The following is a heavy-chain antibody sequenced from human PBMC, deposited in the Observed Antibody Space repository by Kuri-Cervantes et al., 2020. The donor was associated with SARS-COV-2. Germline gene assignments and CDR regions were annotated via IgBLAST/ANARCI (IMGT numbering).Heavy chain of an antibody. CDR3: ARVQDSYSNGQFDY. J-gene: IGHJ4*02. Sequence: GESLKISCAASAFTFSSYAMRWVRQAPGKGLEWVAIISYDGSNKYYADSVKGRFTISRDNSKNTLYLQMNSLRAEDTAVYYCARVQDSYSNGQFDYWGQGTLVTVSS. D-gene: IGHD4-11*01. CDR2: ISYDGSNK. CDR1: AFTFSSYA. V-gene: IGHV3-30-3*01.